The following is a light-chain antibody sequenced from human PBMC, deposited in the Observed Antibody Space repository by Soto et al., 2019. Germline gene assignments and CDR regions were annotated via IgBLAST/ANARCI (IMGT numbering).Light chain of an antibody. J-gene: IGKJ1*01. Sequence: GDGVTIPCRDSQSVSSGWSCYQQKPGKAPKLLIYDISSMESGVPSRFSGSGSGTEFILTISSLQPDDVSSYYCQHNKNHWSFGQGTKVDIK. CDR1: QSVSSG. CDR3: QHNKNHWS. V-gene: IGKV1-5*01. CDR2: DIS.